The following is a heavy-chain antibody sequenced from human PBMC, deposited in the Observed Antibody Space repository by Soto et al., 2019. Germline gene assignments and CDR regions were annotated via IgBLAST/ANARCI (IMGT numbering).Heavy chain of an antibody. V-gene: IGHV3-21*01. CDR2: ISSSSSYI. CDR3: ARFFYDSLWYFDL. Sequence: GGSLRLSCAASGFTVSSYSMNWVCQAPGKGLEWVSSISSSSSYIYYADSVKGRFTISRDNAKNSLYLQMNSLRAEDTAVYYCARFFYDSLWYFDLWGRGTLVTVSS. J-gene: IGHJ2*01. D-gene: IGHD3-22*01. CDR1: GFTVSSYS.